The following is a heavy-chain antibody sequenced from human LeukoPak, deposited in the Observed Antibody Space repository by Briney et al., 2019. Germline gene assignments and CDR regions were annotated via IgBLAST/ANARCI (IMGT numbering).Heavy chain of an antibody. J-gene: IGHJ4*02. CDR3: AAGYGDYKTFDY. CDR2: INPSGGST. CDR1: GYTFTSYY. Sequence: ASVKVSCKASGYTFTSYYMHWVRQASGQGLERMGIINPSGGSTSYAQKFQGRVTMTRDTSTSTVYMELSSLRSEDTAVYYCAAGYGDYKTFDYWGQGTLVTVSS. D-gene: IGHD4-17*01. V-gene: IGHV1-46*01.